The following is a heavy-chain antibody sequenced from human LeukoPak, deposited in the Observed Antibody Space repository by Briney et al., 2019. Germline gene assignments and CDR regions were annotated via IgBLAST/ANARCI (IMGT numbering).Heavy chain of an antibody. D-gene: IGHD3-3*01. CDR2: ITYDGGNT. V-gene: IGHV3-30*03. Sequence: GGSLRLSCAASGFTFSSYDMHWVRQAPGRGLEWVAVITYDGGNTYYADSVKGRFTISRDNSKNPLSLQMNTLSAADTAVYYCASDGVGGLLGCYYYYYYIEVWGKGNTVTVSS. J-gene: IGHJ6*03. CDR3: ASDGVGGLLGCYYYYYYIEV. CDR1: GFTFSSYD.